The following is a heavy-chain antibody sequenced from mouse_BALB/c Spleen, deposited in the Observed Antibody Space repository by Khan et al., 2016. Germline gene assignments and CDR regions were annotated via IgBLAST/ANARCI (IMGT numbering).Heavy chain of an antibody. D-gene: IGHD2-10*02. CDR2: INPSTGYT. J-gene: IGHJ4*01. Sequence: QVRLQQSGAELAKPGASVKMSCKASGYTFTSYWMHWVKQRPGQGLEWIGYINPSTGYTEYNQKFKDKATLTADKSSSTAYMQLSSLTSEDSAVYYCARKYGNYGMDYWGQGTSVTVSS. V-gene: IGHV1-7*01. CDR3: ARKYGNYGMDY. CDR1: GYTFTSYW.